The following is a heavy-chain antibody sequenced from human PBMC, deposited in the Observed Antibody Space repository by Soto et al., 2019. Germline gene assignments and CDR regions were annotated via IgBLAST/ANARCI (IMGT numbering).Heavy chain of an antibody. V-gene: IGHV1-18*04. D-gene: IGHD2-15*01. Sequence: QVQLVQSGGEVKKPGASVKVSCKTSGYTFTNYGITWVRQAPGQGLKWMGWISAYNGDTKYAQKFQGRVIMTTDTSTTTAYRELRSLRSDDTAVYYCARGPAGGLRGGVSYWGQGTLVTVSS. J-gene: IGHJ4*02. CDR1: GYTFTNYG. CDR2: ISAYNGDT. CDR3: ARGPAGGLRGGVSY.